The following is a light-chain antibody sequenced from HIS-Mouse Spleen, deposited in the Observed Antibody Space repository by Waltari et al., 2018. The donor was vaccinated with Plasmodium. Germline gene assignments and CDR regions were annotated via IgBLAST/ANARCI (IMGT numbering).Light chain of an antibody. V-gene: IGKV1-8*01. CDR3: QQYYSYPLT. CDR1: QGISSY. J-gene: IGKJ4*01. CDR2: AAS. Sequence: AIRMTQSPSSFSASTGDRVTITCRARQGISSYLAWYQKKPGKSPKLLIDAASTLQSGVPSRFSGSGSGTDFTLTISCLQSEDFATYYCQQYYSYPLTFGGGTKVEIK.